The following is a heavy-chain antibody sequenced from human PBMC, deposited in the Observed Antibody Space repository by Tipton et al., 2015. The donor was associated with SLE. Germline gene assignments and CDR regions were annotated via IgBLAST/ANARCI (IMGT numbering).Heavy chain of an antibody. CDR1: SGSISSSNW. V-gene: IGHV4-4*02. CDR3: AKDYNHDNADYN. J-gene: IGHJ4*02. CDR2: IHHSGST. Sequence: TLSLTCAVSSGSISSSNWWSWVRQPPGKGLEWIGEIHHSGSTNSNPSLKSRVTISVDKSKNQFSLKLSSVTVADTAVYYCAKDYNHDNADYNWGQGTLVTVSS. D-gene: IGHD4-17*01.